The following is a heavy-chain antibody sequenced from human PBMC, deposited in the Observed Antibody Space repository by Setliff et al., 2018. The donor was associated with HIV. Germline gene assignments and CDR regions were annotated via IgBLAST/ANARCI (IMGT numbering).Heavy chain of an antibody. CDR3: ARDEGRATGSWWDQSASWYLDY. V-gene: IGHV4-4*07. D-gene: IGHD6-13*01. CDR1: GGSISSYY. J-gene: IGHJ4*01. CDR2: ISAAGTI. Sequence: PSETLSLTCTVSGGSISSYYRSWIRQPAGKRLEFIGRISAAGTINYNPSLRSRVTLSVDTSENQFSLTVNSVTAADTAMYFCARDEGRATGSWWDQSASWYLDYWGHGILATVSS.